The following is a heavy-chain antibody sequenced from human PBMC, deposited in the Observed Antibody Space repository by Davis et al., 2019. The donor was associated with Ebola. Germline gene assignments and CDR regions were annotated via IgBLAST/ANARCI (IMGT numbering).Heavy chain of an antibody. Sequence: GGSLRLSCAASGFTFSSYSMNWVRQAPGKGLEWVSSISSSSSYIYYADSEKGRFTISRDNAKNSLYLQMNSLRAEDTAVYYCARYYRAVAGHFDYWGQGTLVTVSS. CDR1: GFTFSSYS. CDR3: ARYYRAVAGHFDY. V-gene: IGHV3-21*01. D-gene: IGHD6-19*01. CDR2: ISSSSSYI. J-gene: IGHJ4*02.